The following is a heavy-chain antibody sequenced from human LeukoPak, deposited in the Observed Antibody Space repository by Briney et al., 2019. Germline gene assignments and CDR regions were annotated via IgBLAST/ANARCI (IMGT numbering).Heavy chain of an antibody. CDR2: ISRNGGSK. Sequence: GGSLRLSCAASVFTFSSYAMHWVRQAPGKGLEYVSAISRNGGSKNYADSVKGRFTISRDNSKNTLSLQMGSLRAEDMAVYYCAGVSNNNWFDCWGQGTLVTVSS. V-gene: IGHV3-64*02. CDR1: VFTFSSYA. J-gene: IGHJ5*01. D-gene: IGHD2/OR15-2a*01. CDR3: AGVSNNNWFDC.